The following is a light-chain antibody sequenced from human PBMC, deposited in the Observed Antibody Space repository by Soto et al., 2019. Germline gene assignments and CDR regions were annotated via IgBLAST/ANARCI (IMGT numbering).Light chain of an antibody. V-gene: IGKV3-20*01. CDR3: QQYDTSPYT. J-gene: IGKJ2*01. CDR1: HSVNSNY. CDR2: DAS. Sequence: ELVLTQSPGTLSLSPGERATVSCRATHSVNSNYVARYHQKPGQAPRLLIYDASTSAGDIQDRFSGSGSGTGFNLTNSRLETDDVAVSYCQQYDTSPYTFGQGTKLEIK.